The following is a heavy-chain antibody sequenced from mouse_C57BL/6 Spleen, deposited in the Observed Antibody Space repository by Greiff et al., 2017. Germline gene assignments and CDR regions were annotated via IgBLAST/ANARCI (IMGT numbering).Heavy chain of an antibody. CDR3: ARRDYGSPWFAY. CDR2: IDPSDSYT. D-gene: IGHD1-1*01. J-gene: IGHJ3*01. Sequence: QVQLQQPGAELVMPGASVKLSCKASGYTFTSYWMPWVKQRPGQGLEWIGEIDPSDSYTNYNQKFKGKSTLTVDKSSSTAYMQLSSLTSEDSAVYYCARRDYGSPWFAYWGHGTLVTVSA. CDR1: GYTFTSYW. V-gene: IGHV1-69*01.